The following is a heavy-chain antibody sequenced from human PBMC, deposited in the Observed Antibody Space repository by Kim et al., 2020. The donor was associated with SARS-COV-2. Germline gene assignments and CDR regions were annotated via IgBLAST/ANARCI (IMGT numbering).Heavy chain of an antibody. J-gene: IGHJ6*02. D-gene: IGHD6-6*01. CDR1: GFTFGDYA. Sequence: GGSLRLSCAASGFTFGDYAMHWVRQAPGKGLEWVSGISWNSGSIGYADSVKGRFTISRDNAKNSLYLQMNSLRAEDTALYYCAKDNTDSSSSGGKAYYYYGMDVWGQETTVTVSS. CDR2: ISWNSGSI. V-gene: IGHV3-9*01. CDR3: AKDNTDSSSSGGKAYYYYGMDV.